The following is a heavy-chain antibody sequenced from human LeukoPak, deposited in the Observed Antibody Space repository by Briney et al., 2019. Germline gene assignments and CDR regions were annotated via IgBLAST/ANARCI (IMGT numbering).Heavy chain of an antibody. CDR2: ISYDGSNK. D-gene: IGHD2-21*01. V-gene: IGHV3-30-3*01. J-gene: IGHJ4*02. CDR3: AKDRFDLSAVDYFDY. Sequence: PGGSLRLSCAASGFTFSSYAMHWVRQAPGKGLEWVAVISYDGSNKYYADSVKGRFTISRDNSKNTLYLQMNSLRAEDTAVYYCAKDRFDLSAVDYFDYWGQGTLVTVSS. CDR1: GFTFSSYA.